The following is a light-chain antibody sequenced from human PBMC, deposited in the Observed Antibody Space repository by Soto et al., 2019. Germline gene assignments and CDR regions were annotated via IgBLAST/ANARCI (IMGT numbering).Light chain of an antibody. CDR1: SSDVGSYNL. CDR2: EGS. CDR3: CSYTGSSTFV. Sequence: QSALTQPASVSGSPGQSITISCTGTSSDVGSYNLVSWYQQHPDKAPKLMIYEGSKRPSGVSNRFSGSKSGNTASLTISGLQAEDEADYYCCSYTGSSTFVFGGGTKLTVL. J-gene: IGLJ2*01. V-gene: IGLV2-23*01.